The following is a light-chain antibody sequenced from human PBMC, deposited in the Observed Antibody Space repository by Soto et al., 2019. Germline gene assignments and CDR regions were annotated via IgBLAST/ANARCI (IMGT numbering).Light chain of an antibody. CDR2: EVS. J-gene: IGLJ3*02. CDR1: SSDVGSYNL. V-gene: IGLV2-23*02. CDR3: SSYAGSSPLWV. Sequence: QSALTQPASVSGPPGQSITISCAGTSSDVGSYNLVSWYQQHPGKAPKLILYEVSQRPSGVSPRFSGSKSGNTASLTISGLQSEDEADYYCSSYAGSSPLWVFGGGTKLTVL.